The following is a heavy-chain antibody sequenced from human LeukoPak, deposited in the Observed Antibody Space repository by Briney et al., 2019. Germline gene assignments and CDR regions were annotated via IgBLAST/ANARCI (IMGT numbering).Heavy chain of an antibody. CDR2: IRYSGNT. CDR3: ARHLFSSGWGFFFDY. V-gene: IGHV4-39*01. Sequence: GSLRLSCVVSGLTFSNCRMTWVRQPPGNGLEWIGTIRYSGNTYYNPSLKSRVTISVDTSKNQFSLKLSSVTAADTALYYWARHLFSSGWGFFFDYWGQGALVTVSS. D-gene: IGHD6-19*01. CDR1: GLTFSNCR. J-gene: IGHJ4*02.